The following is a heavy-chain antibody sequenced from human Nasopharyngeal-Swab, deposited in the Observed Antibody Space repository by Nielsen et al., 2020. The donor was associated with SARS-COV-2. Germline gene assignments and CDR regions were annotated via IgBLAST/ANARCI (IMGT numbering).Heavy chain of an antibody. V-gene: IGHV3-9*01. D-gene: IGHD3-10*01. CDR1: GFTFDDYA. Sequence: SLKISCAASGFTFDDYAMHWVRQAPGKGLEWVSGISWNSGSIGYADSVKGRFTISRDNAKNSLYLQMNSLRAEDTALYYCASPSDYYGSGSCWGQGTLVTVSS. CDR3: ASPSDYYGSGSC. CDR2: ISWNSGSI. J-gene: IGHJ4*02.